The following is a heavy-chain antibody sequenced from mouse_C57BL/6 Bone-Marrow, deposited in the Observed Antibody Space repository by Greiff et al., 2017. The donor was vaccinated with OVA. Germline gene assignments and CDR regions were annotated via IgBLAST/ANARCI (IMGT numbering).Heavy chain of an antibody. V-gene: IGHV5-17*01. CDR3: AREGDYDWFAY. D-gene: IGHD2-4*01. CDR1: GFTFSDYG. Sequence: EVKLMESGGGLVKPGGSLKLSCAASGFTFSDYGMHWVRQAPEKGLEWVAYISSGSSIIYYADTVKGRFTISRDNAKNTLFLQMTSLRSEDTAMYYCAREGDYDWFAYWGQGTLVTVSA. J-gene: IGHJ3*01. CDR2: ISSGSSII.